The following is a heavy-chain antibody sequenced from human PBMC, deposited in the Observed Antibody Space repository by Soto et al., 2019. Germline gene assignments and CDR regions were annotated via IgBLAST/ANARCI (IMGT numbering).Heavy chain of an antibody. CDR3: ARMSIGSYSFEL. CDR1: GFALSAYW. CDR2: IRQDGGEK. V-gene: IGHV3-7*05. J-gene: IGHJ4*02. D-gene: IGHD3-10*01. Sequence: GGSLRLSCTASGFALSAYWMAWVRQTPGKRLEWVAYIRQDGGEKYYVDSVRGRFTISRDNAKNSLYLQTSSVRADDTAVYYCARMSIGSYSFELWGQGTQVTVSS.